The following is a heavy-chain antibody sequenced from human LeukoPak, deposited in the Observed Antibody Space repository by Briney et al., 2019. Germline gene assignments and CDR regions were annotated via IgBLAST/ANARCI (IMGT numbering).Heavy chain of an antibody. J-gene: IGHJ4*02. Sequence: GASVKVSCKASGYTFTSYDINWVRQATGQGLEWMGWMNPNSGGTSYAQKFQGRVTMTRDTSISTAYMELSSLRSDDTAVFYCARGGWVRGVITRTGLDYWGQGTLVPVSS. CDR3: ARGGWVRGVITRTGLDY. CDR1: GYTFTSYD. CDR2: MNPNSGGT. D-gene: IGHD3-10*01. V-gene: IGHV1-8*01.